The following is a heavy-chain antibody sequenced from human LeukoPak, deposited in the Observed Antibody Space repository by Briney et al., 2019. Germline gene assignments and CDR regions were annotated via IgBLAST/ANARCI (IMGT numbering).Heavy chain of an antibody. D-gene: IGHD3-22*01. CDR1: GGSISSDY. CDR2: IYTSGSN. CDR3: VRETYYYDSSGSYNWFDP. V-gene: IGHV4-4*07. J-gene: IGHJ5*02. Sequence: PSETLSLTCTVSGGSISSDYWSWIRQPAGKGLEWIGRIYTSGSNNYNPSLESRVTMSADTSKNQFSLKLNSVTAADTAVYYCVRETYYYDSSGSYNWFDPWGQGTLVTVSS.